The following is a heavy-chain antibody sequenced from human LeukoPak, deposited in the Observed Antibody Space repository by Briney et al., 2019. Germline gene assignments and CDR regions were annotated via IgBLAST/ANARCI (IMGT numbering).Heavy chain of an antibody. J-gene: IGHJ4*02. Sequence: QPGGSLRLSCAASGFTFSSYWMSWVRQAPGKGLEWVSYISYSVTSMYYADSVKGRFTISRDNAKNSLYLQMDSLRAEDTAVYYCARGRNGWYHNFDYWGQGTLVTVSS. D-gene: IGHD6-19*01. CDR1: GFTFSSYW. V-gene: IGHV3-48*04. CDR3: ARGRNGWYHNFDY. CDR2: ISYSVTSM.